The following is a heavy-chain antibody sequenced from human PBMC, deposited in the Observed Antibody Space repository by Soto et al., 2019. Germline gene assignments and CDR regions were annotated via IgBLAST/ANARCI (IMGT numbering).Heavy chain of an antibody. V-gene: IGHV4-4*07. J-gene: IGHJ4*02. Sequence: SETLSLTCTVSGGSINTFYWSWVRQPAGKGLEWIGRIFSSGSTSFNPSLESRVAMSVDTSKNPFSLNLSSVTAADMAVYYCAREGPYSAYNFAHGIQLWSFDFWGQGALVTVSS. CDR3: AREGPYSAYNFAHGIQLWSFDF. D-gene: IGHD5-12*01. CDR1: GGSINTFY. CDR2: IFSSGST.